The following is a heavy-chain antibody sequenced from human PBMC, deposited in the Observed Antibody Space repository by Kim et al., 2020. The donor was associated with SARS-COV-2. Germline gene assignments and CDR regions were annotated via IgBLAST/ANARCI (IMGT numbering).Heavy chain of an antibody. D-gene: IGHD5-12*01. Sequence: GGSLRLSCAASGFTFSSYSMNWVRQAPGKGLERVSSISSSSSYIYYADSVKGRFTISRDNAKNSLYLQMNSMRAGDTAVYYCAILREEQWLRGLLHDAFDIWGQGTMVTVSS. J-gene: IGHJ3*02. CDR2: ISSSSSYI. CDR1: GFTFSSYS. CDR3: AILREEQWLRGLLHDAFDI. V-gene: IGHV3-21*01.